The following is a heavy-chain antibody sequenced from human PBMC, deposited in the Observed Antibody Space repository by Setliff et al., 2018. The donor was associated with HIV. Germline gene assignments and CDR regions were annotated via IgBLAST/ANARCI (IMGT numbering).Heavy chain of an antibody. Sequence: GGSLRLSCAASGFTFSSHWMSWIRQAPGKGLEWVASIKQDGSEKYFVDSVKGRFTISRDNSKNTLYLQMSSLRLEDTAIYYCARDSDFYIDYWGQGTLVTVSS. V-gene: IGHV3-7*01. CDR3: ARDSDFYIDY. J-gene: IGHJ4*02. D-gene: IGHD2-21*01. CDR1: GFTFSSHW. CDR2: IKQDGSEK.